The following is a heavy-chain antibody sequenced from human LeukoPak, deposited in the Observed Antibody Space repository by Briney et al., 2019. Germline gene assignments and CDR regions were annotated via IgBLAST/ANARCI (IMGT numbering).Heavy chain of an antibody. V-gene: IGHV1-69*05. J-gene: IGHJ4*02. CDR1: GGTFSSYA. CDR3: ASCGNSTAQFDY. CDR2: IIPIFGTA. Sequence: ASVKVSCKASGGTFSSYAISWVRQAPGQGLEWMGGIIPIFGTANHAQKFQGRVTITTDESTSTAYMELSSLRSEDTAVYYCASCGNSTAQFDYWGQGTLVTVSS. D-gene: IGHD4-23*01.